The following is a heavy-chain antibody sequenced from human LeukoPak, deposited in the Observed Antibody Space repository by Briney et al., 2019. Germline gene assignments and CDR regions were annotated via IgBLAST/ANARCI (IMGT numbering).Heavy chain of an antibody. CDR1: GFTFGSYN. J-gene: IGHJ5*02. CDR2: ISSSSTYL. D-gene: IGHD2-2*03. CDR3: ARDLDIVVVPASWFDP. Sequence: GGSLRLSCAASGFTFGSYNMNWVRQAPGKGLEWVSSISSSSTYLFYADSVKGRFTISRDNAKYSLYLQMSSLRAEDTAVYYCARDLDIVVVPASWFDPWGQGTLVTVSS. V-gene: IGHV3-21*01.